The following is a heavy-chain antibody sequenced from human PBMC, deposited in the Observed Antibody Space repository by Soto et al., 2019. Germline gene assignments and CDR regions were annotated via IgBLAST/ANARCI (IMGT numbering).Heavy chain of an antibody. CDR1: GFTFSSYA. CDR2: ISYDGSNK. CDR3: AGLDRVATTSAPH. Sequence: GGSLRLSCAASGFTFSSYAMHWVRQAPGKGLEWVAVISYDGSNKYYADSVKGRFTISRDNSKNTLYLQMNSLRAEDTAVYYCAGLDRVATTSAPHWGQGTLVTVSS. J-gene: IGHJ4*02. V-gene: IGHV3-30-3*01. D-gene: IGHD5-12*01.